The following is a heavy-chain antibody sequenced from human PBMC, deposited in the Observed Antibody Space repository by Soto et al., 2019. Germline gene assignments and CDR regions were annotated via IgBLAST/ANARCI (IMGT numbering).Heavy chain of an antibody. J-gene: IGHJ5*02. V-gene: IGHV4-4*02. CDR3: ARDGRYCSSTSCLNWFDP. Sequence: SETLSLTCAVSGGSIISSNWWSWVRQPPGKGLEWIGEIYHSGSTNYNPSLKSRVTISVDKPKNQFSLKLSSVTAADTAVYYCARDGRYCSSTSCLNWFDPWGQGTLVTVSS. D-gene: IGHD2-2*01. CDR1: GGSIISSNW. CDR2: IYHSGST.